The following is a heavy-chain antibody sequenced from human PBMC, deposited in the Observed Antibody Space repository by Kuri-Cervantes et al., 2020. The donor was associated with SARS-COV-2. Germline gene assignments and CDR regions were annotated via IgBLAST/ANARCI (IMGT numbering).Heavy chain of an antibody. CDR2: IYYSGDT. CDR3: ARVAAGTIEDYYYGMDV. D-gene: IGHD6-13*01. V-gene: IGHV4-59*01. J-gene: IGHJ6*02. Sequence: SETLSLTCTVSGGSMRYFYWSWIRQPPGRGLEWIGYIYYSGDTDYNPSLKSRVTISIDTSKNQLSLKLSSVTAADRAVYYCARVAAGTIEDYYYGMDVWGQGTTVTVSS. CDR1: GGSMRYFY.